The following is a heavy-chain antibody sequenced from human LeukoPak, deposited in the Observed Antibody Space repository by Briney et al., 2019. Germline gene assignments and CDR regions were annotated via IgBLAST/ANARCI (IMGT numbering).Heavy chain of an antibody. CDR1: GGTFSSYA. Sequence: ASVKVSCKASGGTFSSYAISWVRQAPGQGLEWMGGIIPIFGTANYAQKFQGRVTITTDESTSTAYMELSSLRSEDTAVYYCAGLGDYVWGSYGYFDYWGQGTLVTVSS. CDR2: IIPIFGTA. CDR3: AGLGDYVWGSYGYFDY. D-gene: IGHD3-16*01. J-gene: IGHJ4*02. V-gene: IGHV1-69*05.